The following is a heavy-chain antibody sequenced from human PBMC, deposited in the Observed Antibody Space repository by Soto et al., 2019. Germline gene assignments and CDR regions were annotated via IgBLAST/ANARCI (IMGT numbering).Heavy chain of an antibody. V-gene: IGHV1-69*01. CDR3: ASQLGLMDLYAIPRGWFDP. Sequence: QVQLVQSGAEVKKPGSSVKVSCKASGGTFSSYAISWVRQAPGQGLEWMGGIIPIFGTANYAQKFQGRVTITADESTSTAYMELSSLRSEDTAVYYCASQLGLMDLYAIPRGWFDPWGQGTLVTVSS. CDR1: GGTFSSYA. D-gene: IGHD2-8*01. J-gene: IGHJ5*02. CDR2: IIPIFGTA.